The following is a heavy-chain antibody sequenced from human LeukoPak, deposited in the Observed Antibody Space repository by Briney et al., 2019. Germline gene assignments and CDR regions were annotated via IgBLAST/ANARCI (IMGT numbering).Heavy chain of an antibody. D-gene: IGHD3-22*01. CDR2: INWNGGST. Sequence: GGSLRLSCAASGFTFSNYAMSWVRQAPGKGLEWVSGINWNGGSTGYADSVKGRFTISRDNAKNSLYLQMNSLRAEDTALYYCARDVYYDSSGYYGYWGQGTLVTVSS. J-gene: IGHJ4*02. CDR1: GFTFSNYA. V-gene: IGHV3-20*04. CDR3: ARDVYYDSSGYYGY.